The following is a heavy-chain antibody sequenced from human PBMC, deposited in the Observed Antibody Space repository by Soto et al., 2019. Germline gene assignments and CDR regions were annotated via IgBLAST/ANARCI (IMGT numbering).Heavy chain of an antibody. CDR1: GYSFTSYW. CDR2: IYPGDSDT. V-gene: IGHV5-51*01. Sequence: PGESLKISCKGSGYSFTSYWIGWVRQMPGKGLEWMGIIYPGDSDTRYSPSFQGQVTISADKSISTAYLQWSSLKASDTALYYCATTTVANYYYYGMDVWGQGTTVTVSS. CDR3: ATTTVANYYYYGMDV. J-gene: IGHJ6*02. D-gene: IGHD4-17*01.